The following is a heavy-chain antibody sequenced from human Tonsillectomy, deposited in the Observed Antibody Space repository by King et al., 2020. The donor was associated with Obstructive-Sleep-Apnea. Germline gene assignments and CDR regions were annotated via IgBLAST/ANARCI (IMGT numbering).Heavy chain of an antibody. CDR1: GFTFSNYW. D-gene: IGHD3-10*01. J-gene: IGHJ4*02. CDR2: INQDGGDK. V-gene: IGHV3-7*01. CDR3: AREGGITMIRGANYFDY. Sequence: VQLVESGGGLVQPGGSLRLSCAASGFTFSNYWMNWVRQAPGKGLEWVANINQDGGDKYYVDSVKGRFTIFRDNAKNSLCLQMNSLRPEYTAVYYCAREGGITMIRGANYFDYWGQGTLVTVSS.